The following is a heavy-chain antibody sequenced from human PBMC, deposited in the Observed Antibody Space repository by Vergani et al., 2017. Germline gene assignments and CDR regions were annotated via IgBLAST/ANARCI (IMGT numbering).Heavy chain of an antibody. Sequence: QVQLVESGGGVVQPGRSLRLSCAASGFTFSSYGMHWVRQAPGKGLEWVAVISYDGSNKYYADSVKGRFTISRDNAKNSLYLQMNSLRAEDTAVYYCARDRGIAVADFDYWGQGTLVTVSS. D-gene: IGHD6-19*01. J-gene: IGHJ4*02. CDR2: ISYDGSNK. CDR3: ARDRGIAVADFDY. CDR1: GFTFSSYG. V-gene: IGHV3-30*03.